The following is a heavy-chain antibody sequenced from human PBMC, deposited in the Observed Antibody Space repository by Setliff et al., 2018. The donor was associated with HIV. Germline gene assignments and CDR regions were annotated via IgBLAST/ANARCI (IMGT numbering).Heavy chain of an antibody. J-gene: IGHJ4*02. CDR1: AGSISCSSYY. CDR3: AMGSSGYPFDY. Sequence: SETLSLTCSVSAGSISCSSYYWGWIRQPPGKGLDWIGSMSYTGTTYDNPSLKSRVTISVDTSKNQFSLKLTSVTAADAAVYFCAMGSSGYPFDYWGQGSLVTVSS. CDR2: MSYTGTT. V-gene: IGHV4-39*01. D-gene: IGHD3-22*01.